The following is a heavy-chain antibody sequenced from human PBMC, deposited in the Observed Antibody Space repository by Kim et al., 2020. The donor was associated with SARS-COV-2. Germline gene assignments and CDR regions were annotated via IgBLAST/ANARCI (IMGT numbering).Heavy chain of an antibody. Sequence: SVKGRFTLSRDNANNSLSLQMDSLSAEDTAVYYCARLDTTMVTLNIWYFDLWGRGSLVTVSS. V-gene: IGHV3-11*03. CDR3: ARLDTTMVTLNIWYFDL. J-gene: IGHJ2*01. D-gene: IGHD5-18*01.